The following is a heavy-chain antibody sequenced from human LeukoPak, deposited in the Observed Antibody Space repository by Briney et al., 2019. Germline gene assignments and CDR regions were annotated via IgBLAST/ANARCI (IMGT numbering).Heavy chain of an antibody. D-gene: IGHD3-22*01. V-gene: IGHV3-43*01. CDR1: GFTFDDYT. Sequence: GGSLRLTCAASGFTFDDYTIHWVRKATGKGLASASIISRDGGSRNYADSVKGRFTISRDNSKNSLYLQMNSLRAEDTAVYYCARDKHYYESSGYYYFDYWGQGTLVTVSS. CDR2: ISRDGGSR. J-gene: IGHJ4*02. CDR3: ARDKHYYESSGYYYFDY.